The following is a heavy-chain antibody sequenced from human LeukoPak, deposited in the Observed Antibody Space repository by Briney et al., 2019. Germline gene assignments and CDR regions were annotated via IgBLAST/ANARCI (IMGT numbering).Heavy chain of an antibody. CDR2: IYHSGST. CDR3: ARDPSSTSTEEGYWYFDL. D-gene: IGHD2-2*01. Sequence: PSQTLSLTCAVSGGSISSGGYSWSWIRQPPGKGLEWIGYIYHSGSTYYNPSLKSRVTISVDRSKNQFSLKLSSVTAADTAVYYCARDPSSTSTEEGYWYFDLWGRGTLVTVSS. J-gene: IGHJ2*01. CDR1: GGSISSGGYS. V-gene: IGHV4-30-2*01.